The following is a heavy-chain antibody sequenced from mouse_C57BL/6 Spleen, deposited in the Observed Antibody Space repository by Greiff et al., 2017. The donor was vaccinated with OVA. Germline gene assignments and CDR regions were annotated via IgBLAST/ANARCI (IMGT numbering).Heavy chain of an antibody. CDR3: TPRFAY. CDR1: GFNIKDDY. J-gene: IGHJ3*01. CDR2: IDPENGDT. Sequence: EVQRVESGAELVRPGASVKLSCTASGFNIKDDYMHWVKQRPEQGLEWIGWIDPENGDTEYASKFQGKATITADTSSNTAYLQLSSLTSEDTAVYYCTPRFAYWGQGTLVTVSA. V-gene: IGHV14-4*01.